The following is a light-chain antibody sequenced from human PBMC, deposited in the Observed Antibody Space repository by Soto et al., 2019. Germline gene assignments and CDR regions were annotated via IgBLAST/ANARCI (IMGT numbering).Light chain of an antibody. CDR2: GAS. V-gene: IGKV3-15*01. CDR3: QQYDNWPPT. Sequence: EIVLTQSPGTLSLSPGERATLSCRASQTISSNLAWYQHKPGQAPRLLFYGASNRATGIPARFTGSGSGTEFTLTISSLQSEDFAVYSCQQYDNWPPTFGGGTKVDIK. J-gene: IGKJ4*01. CDR1: QTISSN.